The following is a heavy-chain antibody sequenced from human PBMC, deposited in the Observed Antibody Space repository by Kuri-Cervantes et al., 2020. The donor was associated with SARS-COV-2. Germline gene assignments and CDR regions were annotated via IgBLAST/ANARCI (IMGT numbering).Heavy chain of an antibody. Sequence: GESLKISCAASGFTVSSNYMSWVRQAPGKGLEWVSVIYSCGSTYYADSVKGRFTISRDNSKNSLYLQMNSLRAEDTAVYYCARVIPAAILLTGSGSNWFDPWGQGTLVTVSS. CDR3: ARVIPAAILLTGSGSNWFDP. J-gene: IGHJ5*02. CDR1: GFTVSSNY. D-gene: IGHD2-2*01. CDR2: IYSCGST. V-gene: IGHV3-66*03.